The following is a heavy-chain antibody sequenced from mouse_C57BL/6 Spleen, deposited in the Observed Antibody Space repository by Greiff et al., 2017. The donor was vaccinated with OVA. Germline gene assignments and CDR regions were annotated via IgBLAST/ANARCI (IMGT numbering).Heavy chain of an antibody. Sequence: EVQGVESGGGLVQPKGSLKLSCAASGFSFNTYAMNWVRQAPGKGLEWVARIRSKSNNYATYYADSVKDRFTISRDDSESMLYLQMNNLKTEDTAMYYCVRQGWLLPYFDYWGQGTTLTVSS. J-gene: IGHJ2*01. CDR1: GFSFNTYA. V-gene: IGHV10-1*01. CDR2: IRSKSNNYAT. D-gene: IGHD2-3*01. CDR3: VRQGWLLPYFDY.